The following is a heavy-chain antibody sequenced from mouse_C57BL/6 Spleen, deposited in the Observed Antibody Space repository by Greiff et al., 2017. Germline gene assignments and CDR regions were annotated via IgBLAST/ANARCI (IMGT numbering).Heavy chain of an antibody. CDR1: GYTFTSYW. CDR2: IDPSDSET. CDR3: ARGILRSPFDY. Sequence: VQLQQPGAELVRPGSSVKLSCKASGYTFTSYWMHWVKQRPIQGLEWIGNIDPSDSETHYNQKFKDKATLTVDKSSSTAYMQLSSLTSEDSAVYYCARGILRSPFDYWGQGTTLTVSS. J-gene: IGHJ2*01. D-gene: IGHD1-1*01. V-gene: IGHV1-52*01.